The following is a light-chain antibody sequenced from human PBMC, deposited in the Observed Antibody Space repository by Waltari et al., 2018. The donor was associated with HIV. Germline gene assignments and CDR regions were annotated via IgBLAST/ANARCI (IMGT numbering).Light chain of an antibody. J-gene: IGLJ1*01. CDR1: SSDVGSYNL. CDR3: CSYAGSRRV. V-gene: IGLV2-23*02. Sequence: QAAMTQPASVSGSHGQSITIAFTGTSSDVGSYNLFSWYQQYPGKAPKLMIYEVNKRPSGISNRFSGSKSGNTASLTISGLQAEDEADYYCCSYAGSRRVFGTGTKVTVL. CDR2: EVN.